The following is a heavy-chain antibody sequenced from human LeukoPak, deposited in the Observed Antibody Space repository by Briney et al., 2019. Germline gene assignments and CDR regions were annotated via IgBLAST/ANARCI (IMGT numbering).Heavy chain of an antibody. CDR3: AREVKGYYYDSSGYIDY. Sequence: GASVKVSCKASGYTFTSYDINWVRQATGQGLEWMGWMNPNSGNTGYAQKFQGRVTMTRNTSISTAYMELSSLRSEDTAVYYCAREVKGYYYDSSGYIDYWGQGTLVTVSS. CDR1: GYTFTSYD. J-gene: IGHJ4*02. CDR2: MNPNSGNT. V-gene: IGHV1-8*01. D-gene: IGHD3-22*01.